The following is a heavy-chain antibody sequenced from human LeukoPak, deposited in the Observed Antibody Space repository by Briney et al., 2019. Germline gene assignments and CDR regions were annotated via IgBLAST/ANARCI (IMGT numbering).Heavy chain of an antibody. CDR3: AREACYDSRCYGMDV. D-gene: IGHD3-22*01. CDR1: GFTFSSYG. V-gene: IGHV3-30*03. J-gene: IGHJ6*02. CDR2: TSYDGNKY. Sequence: GGSLRLSCAASGFTFSSYGMHWVRQAPGKGLEWVAVTSYDGNKYYYADSVKGRFTISRDNAKNSLYLQMNSLRAEDTAVYYCAREACYDSRCYGMDVWGQGTTVTVSS.